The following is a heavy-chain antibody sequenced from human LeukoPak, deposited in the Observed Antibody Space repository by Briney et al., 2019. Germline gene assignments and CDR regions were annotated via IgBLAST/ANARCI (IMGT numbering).Heavy chain of an antibody. J-gene: IGHJ6*03. CDR3: ASSSSRRYYYYMDV. V-gene: IGHV1-69*05. D-gene: IGHD6-6*01. CDR1: GGTFSSYA. Sequence: SVKVSCKASGGTFSSYAISWVQQAPGQGREWMGGIIPSFGTANYAQKFQGRVTITTDESTSTAYMELSSLRSEEQAVYYCASSSSRRYYYYMDVWGKGTTVTVSS. CDR2: IIPSFGTA.